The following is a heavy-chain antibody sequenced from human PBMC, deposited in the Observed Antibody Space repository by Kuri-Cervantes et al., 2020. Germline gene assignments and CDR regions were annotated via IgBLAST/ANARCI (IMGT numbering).Heavy chain of an antibody. CDR1: GFTFSSYG. V-gene: IGHV3-33*01. D-gene: IGHD1-14*01. CDR2: IWLDGSLN. Sequence: GGSLRLSCAASGFTFSSYGMHWVRQAPGKGLEWVAVIWLDGSLNFYADSVKGRFTISRNNSENTGSLQMNSLRVEDTAVYYCARGAGSNHNSMDVWGRGATVTVSS. CDR3: ARGAGSNHNSMDV. J-gene: IGHJ6*03.